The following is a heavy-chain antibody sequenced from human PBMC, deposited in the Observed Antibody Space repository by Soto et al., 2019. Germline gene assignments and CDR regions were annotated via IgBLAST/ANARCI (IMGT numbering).Heavy chain of an antibody. Sequence: QVQLQQWGAGLLKPSETLSLTCAVYGGSFSGYYWTWIRQPPGKGLEWIGEINHSGTINFNPSLKSRLTLSLATSKKHFSLKLSSVTDADTAAYYCARADRTLVTSYSLDVWGQGTTVTVSS. V-gene: IGHV4-34*01. J-gene: IGHJ6*02. D-gene: IGHD2-21*02. CDR2: INHSGTI. CDR1: GGSFSGYY. CDR3: ARADRTLVTSYSLDV.